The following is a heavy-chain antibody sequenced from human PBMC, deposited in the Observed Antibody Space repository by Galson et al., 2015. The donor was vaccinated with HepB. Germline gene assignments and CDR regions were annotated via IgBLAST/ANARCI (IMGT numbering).Heavy chain of an antibody. D-gene: IGHD5-18*01. CDR3: ARRTRRGYSYGNDAFDI. Sequence: SVKVSCKASGYTFTSYAMHWVRQAPGQRLEWMGWINAGNGNTKYSQKFQGRVTITRDTSASTAYMELSSLRSEDTAVYYCARRTRRGYSYGNDAFDIWGQGTMVTVSS. V-gene: IGHV1-3*01. CDR2: INAGNGNT. CDR1: GYTFTSYA. J-gene: IGHJ3*02.